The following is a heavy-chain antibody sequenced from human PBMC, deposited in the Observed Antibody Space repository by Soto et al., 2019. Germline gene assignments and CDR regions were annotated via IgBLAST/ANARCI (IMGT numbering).Heavy chain of an antibody. CDR3: ARDFTPSFTDDWNSVPLPDY. J-gene: IGHJ4*02. CDR1: GYTFTKYY. CDR2: INPSGGST. Sequence: QVQLVQSGAEVKKPGASVTVSCKASGYTFTKYYIHWVRQAPGQGLEWMAIINPSGGSTRYAQKFQGRLKVTRDTSTSTVYMELSSLRSEDTGVYYCARDFTPSFTDDWNSVPLPDYWGQGTLVTVSS. D-gene: IGHD1-7*01. V-gene: IGHV1-46*01.